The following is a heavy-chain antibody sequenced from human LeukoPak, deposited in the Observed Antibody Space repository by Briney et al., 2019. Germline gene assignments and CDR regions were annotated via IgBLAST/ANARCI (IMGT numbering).Heavy chain of an antibody. J-gene: IGHJ6*03. CDR2: IYSGGST. D-gene: IGHD5-12*01. CDR3: ARDLATIAHYYYYMDV. CDR1: GFTVSSNY. Sequence: GGSLRLSCAASGFTVSSNYMSWVRQAPGKGLEWVSVIYSGGSTYYADSVKGRFIISRDNSKNTLYLQMNSLRAEDTAVYYCARDLATIAHYYYYMDVWGKGTTVTVSS. V-gene: IGHV3-66*02.